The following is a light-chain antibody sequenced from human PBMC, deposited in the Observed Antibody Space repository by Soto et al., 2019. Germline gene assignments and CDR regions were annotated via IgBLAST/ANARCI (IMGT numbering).Light chain of an antibody. Sequence: DIQMTQSPSSVSASVGDRVTMTCRARQGISSWLAWYQQKPGKAPKLLIFKASTLESGVPSRFSGSGSGTEFTLTINRLQPDDSATYHCQQYSDYPWTVGQGTKVDSK. CDR2: KAS. CDR1: QGISSW. V-gene: IGKV1-5*03. J-gene: IGKJ1*01. CDR3: QQYSDYPWT.